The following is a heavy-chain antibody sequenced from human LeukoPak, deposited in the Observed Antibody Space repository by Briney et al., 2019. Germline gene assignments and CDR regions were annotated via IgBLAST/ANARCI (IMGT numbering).Heavy chain of an antibody. J-gene: IGHJ4*02. D-gene: IGHD1-26*01. CDR3: ARGRRGSYWGGFVDY. CDR2: INHSGST. CDR1: GGSISSGSYY. V-gene: IGHV4-39*07. Sequence: PSQTLSLTCTVSGGSISSGSYYWSWIRQPPGKGLEWIGEINHSGSTNYNPSLKSRVTISVDTSKNQFSLKLSSVTAADTAVYYCARGRRGSYWGGFVDYWGQGTLVTVSS.